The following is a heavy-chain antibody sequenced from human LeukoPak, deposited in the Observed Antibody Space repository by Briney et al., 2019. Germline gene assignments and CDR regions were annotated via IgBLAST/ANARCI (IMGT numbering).Heavy chain of an antibody. CDR2: IYYSGST. CDR3: ARVRYYDILTGPQRAFDI. J-gene: IGHJ3*02. CDR1: GGSISSSSYY. Sequence: PSETLSLTCTVSGGSISSSSYYWGWIRQPPGKGLEWIGSIYYSGSTYYNPSLKSRVTISVDTSKNQFSLKLSSVTAADTAVYYCARVRYYDILTGPQRAFDIWGQGTMVTVSS. D-gene: IGHD3-9*01. V-gene: IGHV4-39*07.